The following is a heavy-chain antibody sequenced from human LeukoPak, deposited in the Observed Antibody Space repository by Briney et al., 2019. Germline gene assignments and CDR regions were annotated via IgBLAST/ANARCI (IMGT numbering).Heavy chain of an antibody. V-gene: IGHV1-69*05. D-gene: IGHD3-22*01. Sequence: SVKVSCKASVGTFSSYAISWVRQAPGQGLEWMGGIIPIFGTANYAQKFQGRVTITTDESTSTAYMELSSLRSEDTAVYYCASCDYYDSSGYCCFDYWGQGTLVTVSS. CDR1: VGTFSSYA. CDR2: IIPIFGTA. CDR3: ASCDYYDSSGYCCFDY. J-gene: IGHJ4*02.